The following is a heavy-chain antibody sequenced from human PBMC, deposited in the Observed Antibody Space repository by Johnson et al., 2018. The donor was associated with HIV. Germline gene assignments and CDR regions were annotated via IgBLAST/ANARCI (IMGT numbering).Heavy chain of an antibody. J-gene: IGHJ3*02. Sequence: QMQLVESGGGVVQPGRSLRLSCVASGYSFRNSAMHWVRQAPGKGLEWVATIWSDGTNKYYGDSVKGRFTISRDNSKNTLYLQMNSLRAEDTAVYYCAKARSSGQGAFDIWGQGTLVTGSS. CDR1: GYSFRNSA. CDR3: AKARSSGQGAFDI. V-gene: IGHV3-33*06. D-gene: IGHD6-19*01. CDR2: IWSDGTNK.